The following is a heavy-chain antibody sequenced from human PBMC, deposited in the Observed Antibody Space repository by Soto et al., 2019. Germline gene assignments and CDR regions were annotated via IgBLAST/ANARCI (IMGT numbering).Heavy chain of an antibody. Sequence: QVQLQESGPGLVKPSQTLSLTCTVSGGSIRSGGYYWSWIRQHPGKDLEWIGYIYYSGSTYYNPSLRSRVTISVDTSKTQFSLKLSSVTAADTAVYYCARAVTVVSNFDYWGQGTLVAVSS. CDR1: GGSIRSGGYY. D-gene: IGHD2-15*01. J-gene: IGHJ4*02. CDR3: ARAVTVVSNFDY. V-gene: IGHV4-31*03. CDR2: IYYSGST.